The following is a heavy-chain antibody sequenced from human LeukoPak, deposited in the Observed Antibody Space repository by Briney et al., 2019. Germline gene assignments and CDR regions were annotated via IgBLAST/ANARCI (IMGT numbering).Heavy chain of an antibody. CDR2: IIPIFGTA. V-gene: IGHV1-69*01. CDR1: GGTFSSYA. CDR3: AKDWYNSLNYFDY. J-gene: IGHJ4*02. D-gene: IGHD1-1*01. Sequence: EASVKVSCKASGGTFSSYAISWVRQAPGQGLEWMGGIIPIFGTANYAQKFQGRVTITADESTSTAYMELSSLRVDDTAVYYCAKDWYNSLNYFDYWGQGSLVTVSS.